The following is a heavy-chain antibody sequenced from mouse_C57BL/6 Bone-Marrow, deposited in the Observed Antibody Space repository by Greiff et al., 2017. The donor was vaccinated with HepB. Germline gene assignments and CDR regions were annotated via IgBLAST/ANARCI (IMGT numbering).Heavy chain of an antibody. Sequence: EVQRVESGGGLVQPGGSLSLSCAASGFTFTDYYMSWVRQPPGKALEWLGFIRNKANGYTTEYSASVKGRFTISRDNSQSILYLQMNALRAEDSATYYCARSLHYYGSSHSYWYFDVWGTGTTVTVSS. V-gene: IGHV7-3*01. CDR1: GFTFTDYY. D-gene: IGHD1-1*01. CDR3: ARSLHYYGSSHSYWYFDV. CDR2: IRNKANGYTT. J-gene: IGHJ1*03.